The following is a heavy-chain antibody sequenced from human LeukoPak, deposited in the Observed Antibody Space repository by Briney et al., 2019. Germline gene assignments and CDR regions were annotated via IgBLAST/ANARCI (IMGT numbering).Heavy chain of an antibody. CDR1: GDSVSSNSAA. CDR3: ARRYSRPYPSATDAFDI. V-gene: IGHV6-1*01. J-gene: IGHJ3*02. Sequence: SQTLSLTRAISGDSVSSNSAAWNWIRQSPSRGLEWLGRTYFRSKWYTDYAVFVKSRITINPDASKNQFSLQLSSVTPEDTAVYYCARRYSRPYPSATDAFDIWSHGTMVTVSS. CDR2: TYFRSKWYT. D-gene: IGHD5-12*01.